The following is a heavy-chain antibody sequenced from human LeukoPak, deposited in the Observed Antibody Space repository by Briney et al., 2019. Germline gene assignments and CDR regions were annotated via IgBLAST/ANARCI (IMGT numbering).Heavy chain of an antibody. D-gene: IGHD3-10*01. CDR2: IKSKANSYAT. V-gene: IGHV3-73*01. CDR3: TRLDDSGSYYGFDP. J-gene: IGHJ5*02. CDR1: GFTFSGSA. Sequence: GGTLRHSCAASGFTFSGSAKHWVRQASGKGLEWVGRIKSKANSYATAYAASVKGRFTISRDDSNNTAYLQMISLKTEDTAVYFCTRLDDSGSYYGFDPWGQGTLVTVSS.